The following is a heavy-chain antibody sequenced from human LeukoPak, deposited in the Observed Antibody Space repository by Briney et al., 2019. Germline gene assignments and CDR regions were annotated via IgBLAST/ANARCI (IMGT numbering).Heavy chain of an antibody. V-gene: IGHV3-23*01. CDR1: GFTFSNYA. CDR3: ATAPIRYFAPNFDY. CDR2: ISGSGGST. D-gene: IGHD3-9*01. Sequence: GGSLRLSCEASGFTFSNYAMSWVRQMPGKGLEWVSGISGSGGSTYHADSVKGRFNISRDNSKNTLYLQMKSLRAEDTAIYYCATAPIRYFAPNFDYWGQGTQVTVSS. J-gene: IGHJ4*02.